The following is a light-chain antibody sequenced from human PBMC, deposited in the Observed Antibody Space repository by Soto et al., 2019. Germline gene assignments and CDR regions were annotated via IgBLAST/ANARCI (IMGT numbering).Light chain of an antibody. Sequence: DIHMTQSPSTLSGSVGDRVTITCRASQTISSWLAWYQQKPGKAPKLMLYKASTLNSGVPSRFSGSGSGTEFTLTISSLQPDDFATYYCQHYNSYSEAFGQGTKVDIK. J-gene: IGKJ1*01. V-gene: IGKV1-5*03. CDR1: QTISSW. CDR3: QHYNSYSEA. CDR2: KAS.